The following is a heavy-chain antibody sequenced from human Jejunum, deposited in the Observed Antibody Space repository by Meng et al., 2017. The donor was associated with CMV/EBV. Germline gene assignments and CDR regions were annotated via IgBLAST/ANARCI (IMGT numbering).Heavy chain of an antibody. CDR1: GYIVSNYY. V-gene: IGHV1-46*01. D-gene: IGHD1-14*01. J-gene: IGHJ3*01. CDR3: AKDLGRVGDGFDV. Sequence: KASGYIVSNYYIRWVRQAPGQGLEWMGIINPGGGLTAYAQKFQDRVSLTLDTSTTTVYMELRSLTSDDTAMYYCAKDLGRVGDGFDVWGQGTLVTVSS. CDR2: INPGGGLT.